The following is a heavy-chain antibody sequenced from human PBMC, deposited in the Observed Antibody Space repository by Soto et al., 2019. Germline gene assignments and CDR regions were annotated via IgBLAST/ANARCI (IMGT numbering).Heavy chain of an antibody. CDR2: INHSGST. Sequence: KPSETLSLTCAVYGGSFSGYYWSWIRQPPGKGLEWIGEINHSGSTNYNPSLKSRATISVDTSKNQFSLKLSSVTAADTAVYYCARFIVVVPAAIFFDYWGQGTLVTVSS. CDR1: GGSFSGYY. J-gene: IGHJ4*02. D-gene: IGHD2-2*01. V-gene: IGHV4-34*01. CDR3: ARFIVVVPAAIFFDY.